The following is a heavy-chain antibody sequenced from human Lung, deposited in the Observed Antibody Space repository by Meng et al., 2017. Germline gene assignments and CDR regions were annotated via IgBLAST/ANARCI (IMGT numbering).Heavy chain of an antibody. CDR3: ARVKYSSSWYLDF. D-gene: IGHD6-13*01. CDR1: GGSISSSSYY. Sequence: HLHTQESGPGLVKPSETLSLTCTVSGGSISSSSYYWGWIRQPPGKGLEWIGSISDGGNTYYNPSLQSRVSISVDTSKNQFSLKLRSVTAADTAVYYCARVKYSSSWYLDFWGQGALVTVSS. J-gene: IGHJ4*02. CDR2: ISDGGNT. V-gene: IGHV4-39*07.